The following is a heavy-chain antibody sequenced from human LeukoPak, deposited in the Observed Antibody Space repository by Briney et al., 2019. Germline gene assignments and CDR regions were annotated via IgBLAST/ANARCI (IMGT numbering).Heavy chain of an antibody. D-gene: IGHD2-15*01. Sequence: GGSLRLSCAASGFTFSTYAMNWVRQAPGKGLEWVSAISGSGGSTYYADSVKGRFTISRDNSRNTLYMQMISLRAEDTAVYYCARIITAAGSDYWGQGTLVTVSS. J-gene: IGHJ4*02. CDR3: ARIITAAGSDY. CDR2: ISGSGGST. CDR1: GFTFSTYA. V-gene: IGHV3-23*01.